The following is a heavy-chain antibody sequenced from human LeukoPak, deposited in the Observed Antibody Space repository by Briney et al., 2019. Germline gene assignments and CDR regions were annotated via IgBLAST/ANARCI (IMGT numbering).Heavy chain of an antibody. Sequence: GGSLRLSCAASGFTFSSYWMSWVRQAPGKGLEWVANIKQDGREKYYVDSVKGRFTISRDNAKNSLYLQMNSLRAEDTAVYYCARERDDILTGYNFDYWGQGTLVTVSS. J-gene: IGHJ4*02. CDR2: IKQDGREK. CDR1: GFTFSSYW. V-gene: IGHV3-7*01. CDR3: ARERDDILTGYNFDY. D-gene: IGHD3-9*01.